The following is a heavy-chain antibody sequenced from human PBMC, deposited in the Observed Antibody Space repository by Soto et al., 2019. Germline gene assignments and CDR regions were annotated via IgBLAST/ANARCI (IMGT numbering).Heavy chain of an antibody. CDR1: GGSLSTYF. V-gene: IGHV4-34*01. Sequence: QVQLQQWGAGLLKPSETLSLTCDVSGGSLSTYFWTWIRQPPGKGLEWVGEINHSGSTNYNPSLKRRVTISLDTSKNKISLKWRFVTAADKSVDYCARMPRVLGLRELYNLYYSYIDVWGRGTTVTVSS. D-gene: IGHD1-26*01. J-gene: IGHJ6*03. CDR3: ARMPRVLGLRELYNLYYSYIDV. CDR2: INHSGST.